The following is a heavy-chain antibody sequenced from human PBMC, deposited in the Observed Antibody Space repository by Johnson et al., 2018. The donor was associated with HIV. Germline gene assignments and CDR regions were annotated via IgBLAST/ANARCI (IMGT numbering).Heavy chain of an antibody. CDR2: VSYETTNK. CDR3: ARELRGPDAFDI. CDR1: GFSFSSYA. V-gene: IGHV3-30-3*01. J-gene: IGHJ3*02. Sequence: QVHLVESGGGVVQAGRSLRLSCAASGFSFSSYALHWVRQAPGKGPEWVAAVSYETTNKHYADSVKGRFTISRDNSKSTLILQMNGLREEDTAIYYCARELRGPDAFDIWGQGTMVTVSS.